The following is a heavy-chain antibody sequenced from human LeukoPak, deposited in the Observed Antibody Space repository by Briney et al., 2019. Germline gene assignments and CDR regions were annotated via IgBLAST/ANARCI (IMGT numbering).Heavy chain of an antibody. Sequence: GGSLRLSCAASGFTFSSYSMNWVRQAPGKGLEWVSYISSSSSTIYYADSVKGRFTISRDNSKNTLYLQMNSLRAEDTAVYYCARDLNYYGSGSYLVPDYWGQGTLVTVSS. J-gene: IGHJ4*02. D-gene: IGHD3-10*01. CDR2: ISSSSSTI. V-gene: IGHV3-48*01. CDR1: GFTFSSYS. CDR3: ARDLNYYGSGSYLVPDY.